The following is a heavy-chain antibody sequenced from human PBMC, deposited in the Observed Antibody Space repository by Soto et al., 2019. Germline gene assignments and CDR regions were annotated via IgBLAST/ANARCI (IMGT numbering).Heavy chain of an antibody. CDR3: ARAGENYGSGTFSPPLRYYFNS. J-gene: IGHJ4*02. CDR2: INPSGGRT. Sequence: QVQLVQSGTEVKKPGASVNVSCKASGYTFTTHYMHWVRQAPGQGLAWMGIINPSGGRTTYALTFQGRVTMTSDTSTNTVYVELTSLRSEDTAIDFCARAGENYGSGTFSPPLRYYFNSWGQGTLVTVSS. D-gene: IGHD3-10*01. V-gene: IGHV1-46*01. CDR1: GYTFTTHY.